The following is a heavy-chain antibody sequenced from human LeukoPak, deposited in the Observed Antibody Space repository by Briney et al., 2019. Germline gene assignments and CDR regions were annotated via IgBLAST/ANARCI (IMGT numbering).Heavy chain of an antibody. CDR1: GYTFTSYD. CDR3: ARVPQQWLVQRFFGKKPEDGFTDY. CDR2: VNPNSGGT. V-gene: IGHV1-2*02. D-gene: IGHD6-19*01. J-gene: IGHJ4*02. Sequence: ASVKVSCKASGYTFTSYDINWVRQATGQGLEWMGWVNPNSGGTNYAQKFQGRVTMTRDTSISTAYMELSRLRSDDTAVYYCARVPQQWLVQRFFGKKPEDGFTDYWGQGTLVTVSS.